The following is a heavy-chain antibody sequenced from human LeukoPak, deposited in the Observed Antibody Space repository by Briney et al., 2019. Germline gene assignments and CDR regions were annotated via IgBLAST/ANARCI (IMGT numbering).Heavy chain of an antibody. CDR1: GGTFSSYA. Sequence: GASVKVSCKASGGTFSSYAISWVRQAPGQGLEWMGRIIPILGIANYAQKFQGRVTITRDTSASTAYMELSSLRSEDTAVYYCARADYYDSSGYRASYFDYWGQGTLVTVSS. CDR2: IIPILGIA. D-gene: IGHD3-22*01. J-gene: IGHJ4*02. V-gene: IGHV1-69*04. CDR3: ARADYYDSSGYRASYFDY.